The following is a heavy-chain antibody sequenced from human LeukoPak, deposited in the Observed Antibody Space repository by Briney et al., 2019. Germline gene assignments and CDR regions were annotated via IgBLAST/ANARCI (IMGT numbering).Heavy chain of an antibody. D-gene: IGHD6-13*01. J-gene: IGHJ4*02. Sequence: SESLSLTCAVYGGSFSGYYWSWIRQPPGKGLEWIGEINHSGSTNYNPSLKSRVTISVDTSKNQFSLKLSSVTAADTAVYYCAGEGSSWPLDYWGQGTLVTVSS. CDR1: GGSFSGYY. CDR3: AGEGSSWPLDY. CDR2: INHSGST. V-gene: IGHV4-34*01.